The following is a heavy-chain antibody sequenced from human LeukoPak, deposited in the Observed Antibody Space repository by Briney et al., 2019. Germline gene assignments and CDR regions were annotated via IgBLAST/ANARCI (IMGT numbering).Heavy chain of an antibody. Sequence: SETPSLTCTVSGYSISSGYYWGWIRQPPGKGLEWVGSFYHDGSTYYNPSLKSRVTISGDTSKNQFSLKVRSVTAEDTAVYYWSGNLQVGPKEILTGYYDDYWGQGILVTVSS. V-gene: IGHV4-38-2*02. CDR1: GYSISSGYY. CDR2: FYHDGST. CDR3: SGNLQVGPKEILTGYYDDY. J-gene: IGHJ4*02. D-gene: IGHD3-9*01.